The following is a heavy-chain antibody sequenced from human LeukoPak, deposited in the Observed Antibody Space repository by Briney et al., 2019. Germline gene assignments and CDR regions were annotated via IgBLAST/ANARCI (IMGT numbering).Heavy chain of an antibody. J-gene: IGHJ4*02. V-gene: IGHV3-30*18. Sequence: GGSLRLSFAASGFTFSSYGMHWVRQAPGKGLEWVAVISYDGSNKYYADSVKGRFTISRDNSKNTLYLQMNSLRAEDTAVYYCAKVRSREMATTYFDYWGQGTLVTVSS. CDR1: GFTFSSYG. CDR2: ISYDGSNK. CDR3: AKVRSREMATTYFDY. D-gene: IGHD5-24*01.